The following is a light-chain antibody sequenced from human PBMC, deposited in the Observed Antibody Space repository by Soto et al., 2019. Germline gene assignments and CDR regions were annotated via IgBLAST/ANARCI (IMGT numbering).Light chain of an antibody. CDR2: DVS. CDR3: QQGYSIHALT. J-gene: IGKJ4*01. V-gene: IGKV1-39*01. Sequence: DIQMTQSPSSLSASVGDRITISCRASQTISTYLHWYQHKPGRAPRLLISDVSTLQSGVPGRFRGSGSETEITLTITYVQPEDFATHYFQQGYSIHALTFGGGTKVELK. CDR1: QTISTY.